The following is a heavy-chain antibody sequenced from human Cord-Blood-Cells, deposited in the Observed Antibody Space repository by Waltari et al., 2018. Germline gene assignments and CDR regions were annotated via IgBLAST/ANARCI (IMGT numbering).Heavy chain of an antibody. J-gene: IGHJ3*02. CDR2: IRYDGSNK. D-gene: IGHD6-6*01. CDR1: GFTFSRYG. Sequence: QVQLVESGGGVVQPGGSLRLSCAASGFTFSRYGMHWVRQAPGKGLEWVAFIRYDGSNKYYADSVKGRFTISRDNSKNTLYLQMNSLRAEDTAVYYCAKDQVGGIAARDDAFDIWGQGTMVTVSS. CDR3: AKDQVGGIAARDDAFDI. V-gene: IGHV3-30*02.